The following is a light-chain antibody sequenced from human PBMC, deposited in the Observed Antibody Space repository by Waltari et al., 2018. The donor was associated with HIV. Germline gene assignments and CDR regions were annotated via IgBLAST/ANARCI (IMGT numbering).Light chain of an antibody. Sequence: QSVLTPPPSVSAAPGQRVTISCSGSNTYVSWYQKFPGAAPKLLIHENNKRPSGIPDRFSGSKSGTSATLDITGLQTGDEAEYFCAAWADSMGMAFGGGTKLTVL. CDR3: AAWADSMGMA. V-gene: IGLV1-51*02. J-gene: IGLJ2*01. CDR1: NTY. CDR2: ENN.